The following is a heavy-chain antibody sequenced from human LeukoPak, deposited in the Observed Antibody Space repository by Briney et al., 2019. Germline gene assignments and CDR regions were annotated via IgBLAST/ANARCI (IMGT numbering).Heavy chain of an antibody. D-gene: IGHD2-2*01. CDR1: GGSISSSNW. V-gene: IGHV4-4*02. Sequence: SETLSLTCAVSGGSISSSNWWSWVRQPPGKGLEWIGEIYHSGSTNYNPSLKSRVTISVDTSKNQFSLKLSSVTAADTAVYYCARRMSCSSTSCYRGGVAFDIWGQGTMVTVSS. J-gene: IGHJ3*02. CDR2: IYHSGST. CDR3: ARRMSCSSTSCYRGGVAFDI.